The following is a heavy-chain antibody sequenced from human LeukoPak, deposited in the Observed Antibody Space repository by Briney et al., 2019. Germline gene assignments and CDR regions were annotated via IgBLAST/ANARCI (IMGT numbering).Heavy chain of an antibody. CDR2: IYTSGST. CDR3: ARDRGSSGWDFDY. V-gene: IGHV4-4*07. J-gene: IGHJ4*02. D-gene: IGHD6-19*01. Sequence: PSETLSLTCTVSGGSISSYYWSWIRQPPGKGLEWIGRIYTSGSTNYNPSLKSRVTLSLATSKNKFSLKLSSVTAADTAVYYCARDRGSSGWDFDYWGQGTLVTVSS. CDR1: GGSISSYY.